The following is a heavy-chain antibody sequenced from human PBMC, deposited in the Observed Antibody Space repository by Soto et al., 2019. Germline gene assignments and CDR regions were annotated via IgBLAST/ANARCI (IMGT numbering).Heavy chain of an antibody. V-gene: IGHV4-34*01. CDR1: SGSFTDHY. Sequence: PSETLSLTCAVFSGSFTDHYWTWVRQSPGKGLEWISEINQSGSTDYNPSLKSRVTLSLDTSKNQFSPKVTSVTAADTAVYYCGRGNPSGYKFGPQNFFYYGFDVGGPGTAVTVSS. D-gene: IGHD5-18*01. CDR3: GRGNPSGYKFGPQNFFYYGFDV. CDR2: INQSGST. J-gene: IGHJ6*02.